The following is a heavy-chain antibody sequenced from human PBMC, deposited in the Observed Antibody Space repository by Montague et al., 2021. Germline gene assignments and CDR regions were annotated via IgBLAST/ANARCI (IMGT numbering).Heavy chain of an antibody. CDR3: ARGSRPHYDFWTGYSPYFDS. J-gene: IGHJ4*02. Sequence: SETLSLTCAVYGGSFSANYWSWIRQPPGKGLERIGEIYHSGRTNYNPSFKGRVSTSVDTSKNQFSLKLSSVTAADTAMYFCARGSRPHYDFWTGYSPYFDSWGQGTLVTVSS. D-gene: IGHD3-3*01. CDR2: IYHSGRT. CDR1: GGSFSANY. V-gene: IGHV4-34*01.